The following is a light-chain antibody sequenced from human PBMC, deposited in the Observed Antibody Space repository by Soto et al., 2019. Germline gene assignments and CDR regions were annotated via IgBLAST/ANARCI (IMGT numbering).Light chain of an antibody. CDR1: SSDVGGYNY. CDR2: EVS. V-gene: IGLV2-14*01. CDR3: CSFTSSNPHV. J-gene: IGLJ1*01. Sequence: QSVLTQPASVSGSPGQSITISCTGTSSDVGGYNYVSWYQQHPGKAPKLMIYEVSNRPSGVSNRFSGSKSGNTASLTISGLQAEAEADYYCCSFTSSNPHVFGTGTKLTVL.